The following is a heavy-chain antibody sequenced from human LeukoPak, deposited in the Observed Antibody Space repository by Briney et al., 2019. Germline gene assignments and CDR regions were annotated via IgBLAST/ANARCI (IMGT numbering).Heavy chain of an antibody. V-gene: IGHV3-23*01. D-gene: IGHD1-26*01. CDR3: AKKFGSRVGADY. Sequence: GGSLRLSCAASGFTFSSYAMSWVRQAPGKGLEWVSAISGSGGSTYYADSVKGRFTISRDNSKNTLYLQMNSLRAGDTAVYYCAKKFGSRVGADYWGQGTLVTVSS. CDR2: ISGSGGST. CDR1: GFTFSSYA. J-gene: IGHJ4*02.